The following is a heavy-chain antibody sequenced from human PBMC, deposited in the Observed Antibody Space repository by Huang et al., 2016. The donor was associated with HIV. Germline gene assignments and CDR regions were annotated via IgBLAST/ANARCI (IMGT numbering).Heavy chain of an antibody. Sequence: QVKLVQSGAELKKSGSSVKVSCKASGGTVSRFSFTWVRQSPGHVLEWMVGIFPLHDTTDHAQKVRGRVTLAADEATNTAVMELSGLTSQDTAVYYCARGVGNSNRGFDIWGQGTLVTVS. CDR3: ARGVGNSNRGFDI. J-gene: IGHJ4*02. CDR2: IFPLHDTT. D-gene: IGHD5-18*01. V-gene: IGHV1-69*13. CDR1: GGTVSRFS.